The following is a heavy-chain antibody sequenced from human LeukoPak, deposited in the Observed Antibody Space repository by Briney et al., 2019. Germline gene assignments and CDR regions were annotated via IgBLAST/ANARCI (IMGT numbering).Heavy chain of an antibody. CDR3: AKHEDYGGSLFDY. CDR2: IRYDGSNK. D-gene: IGHD4-23*01. V-gene: IGHV3-30*02. J-gene: IGHJ4*02. Sequence: PGGSLRLSCAASGFTFSSYGMHWVRQAPGKGLEWVAFIRYDGSNKYYADSVKGRFTISRDNSKNTLYLQMNSLRAEDTAVYYCAKHEDYGGSLFDYWGQGTLVTVSS. CDR1: GFTFSSYG.